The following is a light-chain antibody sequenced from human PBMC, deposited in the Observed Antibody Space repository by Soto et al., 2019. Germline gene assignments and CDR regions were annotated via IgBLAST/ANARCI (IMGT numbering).Light chain of an antibody. V-gene: IGKV2-24*01. CDR3: MQVTHFPWT. Sequence: DIVRTQTPLSSPVTLGQPASISCGSRQSLVHSDGNTYLSWLMQRQGQPPRLXXYQISNRFSGVPDRFSGSVAGTDCTLKISRVQEEDGGVYYGMQVTHFPWTFGQGTKVDI. J-gene: IGKJ1*01. CDR1: QSLVHSDGNTY. CDR2: QIS.